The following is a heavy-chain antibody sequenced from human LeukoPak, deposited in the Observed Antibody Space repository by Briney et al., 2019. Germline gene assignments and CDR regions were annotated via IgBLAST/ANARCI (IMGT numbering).Heavy chain of an antibody. Sequence: GGSLRLSCAASGFTFSSYWMSWVRQAPGKGLEWVANIKQDGSEKYYLDSVKGRFTISRDNAKNSLYLQMNSLRAEDTAVYFCTREAAAGIDYWGQGTLVSVSS. J-gene: IGHJ4*02. D-gene: IGHD6-13*01. V-gene: IGHV3-7*01. CDR1: GFTFSSYW. CDR3: TREAAAGIDY. CDR2: IKQDGSEK.